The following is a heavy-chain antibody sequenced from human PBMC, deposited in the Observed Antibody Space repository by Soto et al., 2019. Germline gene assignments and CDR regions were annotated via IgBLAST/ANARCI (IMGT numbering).Heavy chain of an antibody. D-gene: IGHD6-13*01. V-gene: IGHV4-4*02. J-gene: IGHJ4*02. CDR2: IYHSGST. CDR3: ARGSSSWYYEGADY. Sequence: SETLSLTCAVSGGSISSSNWWSWVRQPPGKGLEWIGEIYHSGSTNYNPSLKSRVTISVDKSKNQFSLKLSSVTAADTAVYYCARGSSSWYYEGADYWGQGTLVTVSS. CDR1: GGSISSSNW.